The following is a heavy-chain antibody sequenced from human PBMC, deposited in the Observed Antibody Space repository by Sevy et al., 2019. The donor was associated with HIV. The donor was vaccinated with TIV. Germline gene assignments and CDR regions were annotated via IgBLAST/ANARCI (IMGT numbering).Heavy chain of an antibody. CDR1: GFTFSSYG. V-gene: IGHV3-33*01. CDR3: ARDTVLPVMVTIVRGALSYYFDY. D-gene: IGHD3-10*01. Sequence: GGSLRLSCAASGFTFSSYGMHWVRQAPGRGLEWVAAICYDGINKYYADSVKGRFTISRDNSKNTLYLQMNSLRAEDTVVCYCARDTVLPVMVTIVRGALSYYFDYWGQGTLVTVSS. J-gene: IGHJ4*02. CDR2: ICYDGINK.